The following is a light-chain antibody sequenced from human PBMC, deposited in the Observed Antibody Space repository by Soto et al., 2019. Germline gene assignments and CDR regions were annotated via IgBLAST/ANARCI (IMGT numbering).Light chain of an antibody. V-gene: IGKV3-15*01. CDR3: HQYDNWPLT. CDR1: QRVRDN. J-gene: IGKJ3*01. Sequence: PGERATLSCRASQRVRDNLAWYQQKPGQAPGLLIYGASIRATGIPARFSGSGSDTEFTLTISSLQSEDFATYYCHQYDNWPLTFVPGTKVDIK. CDR2: GAS.